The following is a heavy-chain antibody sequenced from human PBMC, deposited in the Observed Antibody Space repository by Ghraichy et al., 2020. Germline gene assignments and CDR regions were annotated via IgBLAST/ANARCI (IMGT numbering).Heavy chain of an antibody. J-gene: IGHJ5*02. D-gene: IGHD2-2*02. CDR3: ARGGGYCTKTSCYTRPWVVDA. V-gene: IGHV3-21*01. CDR1: GFTFSSYT. CDR2: ISSDTNHI. Sequence: GGSLRLSCAASGFTFSSYTMNWVRQAPGKGLEWVSSISSDTNHIYYADSVKGRFTISRDNAKNSLYLQMISLRAEDTAVYYCARGGGYCTKTSCYTRPWVVDAWGQGTLVTVSS.